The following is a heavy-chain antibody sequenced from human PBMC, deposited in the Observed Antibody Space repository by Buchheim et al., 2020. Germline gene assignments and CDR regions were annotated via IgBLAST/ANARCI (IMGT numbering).Heavy chain of an antibody. CDR2: ISYDGSNK. CDR3: ASRGYDPFYFDY. D-gene: IGHD5-12*01. CDR1: GFTFSSYA. J-gene: IGHJ4*02. Sequence: QVQLVESGGGVVQPGRSLRLSCAASGFTFSSYAMHWVRQAPGKGLEWVAVISYDGSNKSYADSVKGRFTISRDNSKNTLYLQMNSLRAEDTAVYYCASRGYDPFYFDYWGQGTL. V-gene: IGHV3-30-3*01.